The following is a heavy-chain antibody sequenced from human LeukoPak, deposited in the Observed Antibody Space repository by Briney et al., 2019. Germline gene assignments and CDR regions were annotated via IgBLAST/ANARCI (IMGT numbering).Heavy chain of an antibody. Sequence: GASVKVSCKASGYTFTGYYMHWVRQAPGQGLEWMGVINPSGGSTSYAQKFQGRVTMTRDTSTSTVYMELSSLRSEDTAVYYCAREGDASNDYGDFDYWGQGTLVTVSS. V-gene: IGHV1-46*01. D-gene: IGHD4-17*01. CDR1: GYTFTGYY. J-gene: IGHJ4*02. CDR2: INPSGGST. CDR3: AREGDASNDYGDFDY.